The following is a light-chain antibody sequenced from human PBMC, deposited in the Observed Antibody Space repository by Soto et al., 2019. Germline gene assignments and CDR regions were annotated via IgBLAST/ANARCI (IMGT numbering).Light chain of an antibody. J-gene: IGKJ4*01. CDR1: QSVSNTH. CDR2: DAS. V-gene: IGKV3-11*01. CDR3: QHYNNWLGT. Sequence: EIVLTQSPGSLSLSPGESATLSCRASQSVSNTHVAWYQQRPGQAPRLLIYDASNRATGIPARFSGSGSGTDFTLTISSLEPEDFAVYYCQHYNNWLGTFGGGTKVDIK.